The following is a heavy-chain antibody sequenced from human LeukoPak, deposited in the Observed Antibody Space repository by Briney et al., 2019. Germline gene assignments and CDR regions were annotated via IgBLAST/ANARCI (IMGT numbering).Heavy chain of an antibody. CDR1: GFTFSSYA. V-gene: IGHV3-23*01. D-gene: IGHD3-22*01. CDR3: ASKTYDSSGFYRDF. CDR2: IRGSDFST. J-gene: IGHJ4*02. Sequence: AGSLRLSCAASGFTFSSYAMSWVRQAPGKGLEWVSAIRGSDFSTYYTESVKGRFTISRDNSKNTLYLQMNSLRADDTAIYYCASKTYDSSGFYRDFWGQGTLVTVSS.